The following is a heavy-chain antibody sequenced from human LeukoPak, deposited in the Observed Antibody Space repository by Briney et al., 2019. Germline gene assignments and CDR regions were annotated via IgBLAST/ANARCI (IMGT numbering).Heavy chain of an antibody. CDR2: ITGSGGST. Sequence: GGSLRLSCAASGFTFSTYAMSWVRQAPGKGLEWVSAITGSGGSTYYADSVKGRFTISRDNSKNTLYLQMNSLRAEDTAVYYCARESPREIASYWGQGTLVTVSS. CDR1: GFTFSTYA. CDR3: ARESPREIASY. D-gene: IGHD5-24*01. J-gene: IGHJ4*02. V-gene: IGHV3-23*01.